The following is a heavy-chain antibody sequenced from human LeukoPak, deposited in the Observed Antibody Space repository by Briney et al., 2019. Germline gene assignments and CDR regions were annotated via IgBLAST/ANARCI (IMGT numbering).Heavy chain of an antibody. D-gene: IGHD6-19*01. CDR3: ARDAGYNSGWYYSY. V-gene: IGHV3-7*01. J-gene: IGHJ4*02. Sequence: RSGGSLILTCAASGFTFSNYWMTWVRQAPGKGLEWVANIKQDGGEKYYVDSVKGRFTISRDNAKNSLYLQMNTLRAEDTAVYYCARDAGYNSGWYYSYWGQGTLVTVSS. CDR2: IKQDGGEK. CDR1: GFTFSNYW.